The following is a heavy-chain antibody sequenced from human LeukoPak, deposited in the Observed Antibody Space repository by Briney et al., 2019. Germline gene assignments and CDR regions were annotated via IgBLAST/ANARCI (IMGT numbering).Heavy chain of an antibody. J-gene: IGHJ6*03. CDR1: GFTFSSYS. V-gene: IGHV3-30*02. Sequence: PGGSLRLSCAASGFTFSSYSMNWVRQAPGKGLEWVAFIRYDGSNKYYADSVKGRFTISRDNSKNTLYLQMNSLRAEDTAVYYCAKDGGSRYYYYMDVWGKGTTVTISS. CDR2: IRYDGSNK. D-gene: IGHD2-2*01. CDR3: AKDGGSRYYYYMDV.